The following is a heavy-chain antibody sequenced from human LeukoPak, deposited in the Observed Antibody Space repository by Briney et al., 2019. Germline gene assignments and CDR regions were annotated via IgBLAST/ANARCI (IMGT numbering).Heavy chain of an antibody. CDR3: ARGRTSYSSSSILGY. Sequence: ASVKVSCKASGYTLTSYVMYWVRQAPGQSLEWMGWINGDNGNTKYSQSFQGRVTMTEDTSTDTAYMELSSLRSEDTAVYYCARGRTSYSSSSILGYWGQGTLVTVSS. CDR2: INGDNGNT. V-gene: IGHV1-3*01. CDR1: GYTLTSYV. D-gene: IGHD6-13*01. J-gene: IGHJ4*02.